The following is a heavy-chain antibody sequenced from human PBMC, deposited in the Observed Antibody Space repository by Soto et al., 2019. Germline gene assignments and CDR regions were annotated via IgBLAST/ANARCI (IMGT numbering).Heavy chain of an antibody. CDR1: GFTFDDYA. Sequence: EVQLVESGGGLVQPGRSLRLSCAASGFTFDDYAMHWVRQAPGKGLEWVSGISWNSGSIGYADSVKGRFTISRDNAKNSLYLQMNSLRAEDTALYYWAKDRGLVLSCDCDYWGQGTLVTVSS. J-gene: IGHJ4*02. D-gene: IGHD6-19*01. CDR3: AKDRGLVLSCDCDY. CDR2: ISWNSGSI. V-gene: IGHV3-9*01.